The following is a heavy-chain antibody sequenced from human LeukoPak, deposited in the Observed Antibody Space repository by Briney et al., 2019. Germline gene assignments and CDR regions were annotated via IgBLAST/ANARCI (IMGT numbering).Heavy chain of an antibody. D-gene: IGHD3-22*01. CDR2: IYYSGST. CDR1: GGSISSSSYY. Sequence: SETLSLTCTVSGGSISSSSYYWGWIRQPPGKGLEWIGSIYYSGSTYYNPSLKSRVTISVDTSKNLFSLKLSSVTAADTAVYYCARHNSGSIVVVMGWFDPWGQGTLVTVSS. CDR3: ARHNSGSIVVVMGWFDP. J-gene: IGHJ5*02. V-gene: IGHV4-39*01.